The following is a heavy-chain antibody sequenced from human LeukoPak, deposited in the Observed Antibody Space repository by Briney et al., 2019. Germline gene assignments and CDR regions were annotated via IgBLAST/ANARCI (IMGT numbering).Heavy chain of an antibody. CDR1: GGTFSSYA. CDR3: ARDLTVVVPAAIRVGFGEPLYFDY. CDR2: IIPILGIA. V-gene: IGHV1-69*04. J-gene: IGHJ4*02. Sequence: GASVKVSCKASGGTFSSYAISWVRQAPRQGLEWMGRIIPILGIANYAQKFQGRVTITADKSTSTAYMGLSSLRSEDTAVYYCARDLTVVVPAAIRVGFGEPLYFDYWGQGTLVTVSS. D-gene: IGHD2-2*01.